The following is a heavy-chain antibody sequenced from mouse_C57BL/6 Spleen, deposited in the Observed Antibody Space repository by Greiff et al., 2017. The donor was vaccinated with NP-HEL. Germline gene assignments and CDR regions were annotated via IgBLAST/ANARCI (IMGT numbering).Heavy chain of an antibody. CDR2: IRSKSNNYAT. D-gene: IGHD1-1*01. V-gene: IGHV10-1*01. CDR1: GFSFNTYA. Sequence: EVQLVESGGGLVQPHGSLKLSCAASGFSFNTYAMNWVRQAPGQGLEWVARIRSKSNNYATYSADSVKDRFTIARDDSESRIYLQMNNWKTEDTAMDNCVRNVPGYYGSSYGYYAMDYWGQGTSVTVSS. J-gene: IGHJ4*01. CDR3: VRNVPGYYGSSYGYYAMDY.